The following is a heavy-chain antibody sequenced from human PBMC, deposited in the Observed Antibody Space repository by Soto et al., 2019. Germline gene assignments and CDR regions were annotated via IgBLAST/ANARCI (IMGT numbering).Heavy chain of an antibody. Sequence: EVQLVESGGGLVQPGASLRLSCVASGLTFSTNWMSWVRLAPGKGPEWVANIKQDGSEKNYVDSVEGRFTISRDNTKNSLYLQMTSLRVEDTAVYYCAREYNWGQGTLVTVSS. D-gene: IGHD5-18*01. V-gene: IGHV3-7*01. CDR2: IKQDGSEK. CDR3: AREYN. J-gene: IGHJ4*02. CDR1: GLTFSTNW.